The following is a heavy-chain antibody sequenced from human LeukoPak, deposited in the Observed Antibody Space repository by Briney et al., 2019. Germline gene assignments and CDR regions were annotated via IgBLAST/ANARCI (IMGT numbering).Heavy chain of an antibody. Sequence: PSETLSLTCTVSGGSISSYYWSWIRQPPGKGLEWIGYIYYSGSTNYNPSLKSRVTISVDTFKNQFSLKLSSVTAADTAVYYCARLRQGYYDSSGYYFGDAFDIWGQGTMVTVSS. V-gene: IGHV4-59*08. CDR3: ARLRQGYYDSSGYYFGDAFDI. CDR1: GGSISSYY. D-gene: IGHD3-22*01. J-gene: IGHJ3*02. CDR2: IYYSGST.